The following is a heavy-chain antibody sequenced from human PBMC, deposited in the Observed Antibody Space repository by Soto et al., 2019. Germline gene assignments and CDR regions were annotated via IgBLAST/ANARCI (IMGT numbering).Heavy chain of an antibody. D-gene: IGHD2-15*01. CDR2: IFSNDEK. CDR3: ARIYCSGGSCYSFWFDP. Sequence: HVTLKESGPGLVKPTETLTLTCTVAGFSLSNARMGVSWIRQPPGKALEWLAHIFSNDEKSYSTSLKSRLTISKDTSKSQVVLTMTNMDPVDTATYYCARIYCSGGSCYSFWFDPCSQGTLVTVSS. J-gene: IGHJ5*02. CDR1: GFSLSNARMG. V-gene: IGHV2-26*01.